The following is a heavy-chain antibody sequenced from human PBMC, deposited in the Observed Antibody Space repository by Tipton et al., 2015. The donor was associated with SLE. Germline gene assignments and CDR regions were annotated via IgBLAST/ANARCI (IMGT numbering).Heavy chain of an antibody. D-gene: IGHD3-22*01. Sequence: WIRQPPGKGLEWVGTVYYTGNTFYNPSLKSRVTISVDTSKNQFSLKLRSVTAADTAVYYCARDEYRYDATGYHLLGHFDFWGQGTLVTVSS. J-gene: IGHJ4*02. CDR2: VYYTGNT. CDR3: ARDEYRYDATGYHLLGHFDF. V-gene: IGHV4-39*07.